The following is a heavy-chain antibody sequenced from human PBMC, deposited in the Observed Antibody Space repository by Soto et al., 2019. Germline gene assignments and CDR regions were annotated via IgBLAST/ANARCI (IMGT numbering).Heavy chain of an antibody. CDR3: ARGRSGGDGMDV. D-gene: IGHD2-15*01. CDR1: GYTFTSYD. Sequence: EASVKVSCKASGYTFTSYDINWVRQATGQGLEWMGGINPNSGNTGYAQKFQGRVTMTRNTSISTAYMELSSLRSEDTAVYYCARGRSGGDGMDVWGQGTTVTVSS. CDR2: INPNSGNT. J-gene: IGHJ6*02. V-gene: IGHV1-8*01.